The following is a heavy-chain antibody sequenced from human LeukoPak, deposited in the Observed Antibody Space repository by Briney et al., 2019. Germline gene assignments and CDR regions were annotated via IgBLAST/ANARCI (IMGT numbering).Heavy chain of an antibody. CDR1: GGSSSGYY. J-gene: IGHJ2*01. CDR3: ARGRVSSL. CDR2: INHSGST. Sequence: SETLSLTCAVYGGSSSGYYWSWIRQPPGKGLEWIGEINHSGSTNYNPSLKSRVTISVDTSKNQFSLKLSSVTAADTAVYYCARGRVSSLWGRGTLVTVSS. V-gene: IGHV4-34*01. D-gene: IGHD5/OR15-5a*01.